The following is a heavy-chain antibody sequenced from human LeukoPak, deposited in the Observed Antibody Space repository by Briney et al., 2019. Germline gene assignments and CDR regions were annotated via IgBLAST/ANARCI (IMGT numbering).Heavy chain of an antibody. V-gene: IGHV3-48*03. CDR3: ASTRVGVTTPTFDY. J-gene: IGHJ4*02. D-gene: IGHD1-26*01. Sequence: PGGSLRLSCAASGFTFSSYEMNWVRQAPGKGLEWVSYISSSGSTIYYADSVKGRFTISRDNAKNSLYLQMNSLRAEDTAVYYCASTRVGVTTPTFDYWGQGTLVTVSS. CDR2: ISSSGSTI. CDR1: GFTFSSYE.